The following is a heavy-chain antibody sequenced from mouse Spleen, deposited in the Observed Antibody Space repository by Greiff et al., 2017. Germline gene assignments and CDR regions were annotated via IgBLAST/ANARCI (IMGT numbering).Heavy chain of an antibody. V-gene: IGHV1-50*01. J-gene: IGHJ1*01. Sequence: QVQLQQPGAELVKPGASVKLSCKASGYTFTSYWMQWVKQRPGQGLEWIGEIDPSDSYTNYNQKFKGKATLTVDTSSSTAYMQLSSLTSEDSAVYYCAFYYYDGSSDFDVWGAGTTVTVSS. CDR3: AFYYYDGSSDFDV. D-gene: IGHD1-1*01. CDR1: GYTFTSYW. CDR2: IDPSDSYT.